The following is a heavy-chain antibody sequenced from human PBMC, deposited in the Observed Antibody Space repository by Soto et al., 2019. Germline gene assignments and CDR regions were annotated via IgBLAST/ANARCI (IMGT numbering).Heavy chain of an antibody. V-gene: IGHV1-69*13. CDR3: ARASCDILTGYYFAFDI. CDR2: IIPIFGTA. Sequence: SVKVSCKASGGTFSSYAISWVRQAPGQGLEWMGGIIPIFGTANYAQKFQGRVTITADESTSTAYMELSSLRSEDTAVYYCARASCDILTGYYFAFDIWGQGTMVTVSS. D-gene: IGHD3-9*01. J-gene: IGHJ3*02. CDR1: GGTFSSYA.